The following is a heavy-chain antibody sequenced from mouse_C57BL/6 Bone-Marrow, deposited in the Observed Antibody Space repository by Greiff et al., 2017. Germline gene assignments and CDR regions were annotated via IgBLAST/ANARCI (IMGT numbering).Heavy chain of an antibody. Sequence: QVQLKESGAELARPGASVKLSCKASGYTFTSYGISWVKQRTGQGLEWIGEIYPRSGNTYYNEKFKGKATLTADKSSSTAYMELRSLTSEDSAVYFCARPLYYGSSYDWYFDVWGTGTTVTVSS. CDR3: ARPLYYGSSYDWYFDV. CDR2: IYPRSGNT. D-gene: IGHD1-1*01. CDR1: GYTFTSYG. V-gene: IGHV1-81*01. J-gene: IGHJ1*03.